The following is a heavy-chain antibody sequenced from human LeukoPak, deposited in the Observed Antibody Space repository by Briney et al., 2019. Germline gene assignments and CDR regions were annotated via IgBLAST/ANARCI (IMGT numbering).Heavy chain of an antibody. D-gene: IGHD1-26*01. V-gene: IGHV3-7*03. Sequence: GGSLRLSCAASGFTFSGHWMHWVRQVPGKGLEWVANIKQDGSETYYVDSVKGRFTISRDNAKDSVFLQMNSLRAEDTAVYYCARGDRVGVTTGHFDYWGQGTLVTVSS. CDR1: GFTFSGHW. CDR2: IKQDGSET. CDR3: ARGDRVGVTTGHFDY. J-gene: IGHJ4*02.